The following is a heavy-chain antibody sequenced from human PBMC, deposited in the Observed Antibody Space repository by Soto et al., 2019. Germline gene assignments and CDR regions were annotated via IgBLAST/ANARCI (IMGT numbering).Heavy chain of an antibody. Sequence: PGGSLRLSCAASDFTLSYNYMSWVRQAPGKGLEWVSIIYSGGPTYYSESVKGRFTISRDDSRNTLYLQMNGLRVEDTAVYYCAGTPPGWILDSTFRDYYFEYWGRGTPVTVSS. CDR1: DFTLSYNY. J-gene: IGHJ4*02. CDR3: AGTPPGWILDSTFRDYYFEY. D-gene: IGHD3-22*01. V-gene: IGHV3-53*01. CDR2: IYSGGPT.